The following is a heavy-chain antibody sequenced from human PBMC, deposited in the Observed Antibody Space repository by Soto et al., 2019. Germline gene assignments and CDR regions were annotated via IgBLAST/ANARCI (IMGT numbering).Heavy chain of an antibody. J-gene: IGHJ6*02. Sequence: AAVKVSCKASGYTFISYGIHWVRQAPGQRREGTGWINDGNGNTKYSEKFQGRVTITRDTSASTAYLELSSLRSEDTAVYYCARDPNYSSAYYHHYYYGMDVWGQGTTVTVSS. CDR3: ARDPNYSSAYYHHYYYGMDV. V-gene: IGHV1-3*01. CDR1: GYTFISYG. D-gene: IGHD3-22*01. CDR2: INDGNGNT.